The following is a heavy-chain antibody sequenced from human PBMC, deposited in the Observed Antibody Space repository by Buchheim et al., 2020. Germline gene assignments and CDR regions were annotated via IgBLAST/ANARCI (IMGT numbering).Heavy chain of an antibody. J-gene: IGHJ4*02. CDR1: GFIFSNYW. V-gene: IGHV3-7*01. Sequence: EVQLVESGGGLVQSGGSLTLSCAVSGFIFSNYWMVWVRQAPGKGLEWVANIKYDGSEKYYVDSVKGRFTISRDNAKNSLYLQMNRLRAEDTAVYYCARALNYWGQGTL. CDR3: ARALNY. CDR2: IKYDGSEK.